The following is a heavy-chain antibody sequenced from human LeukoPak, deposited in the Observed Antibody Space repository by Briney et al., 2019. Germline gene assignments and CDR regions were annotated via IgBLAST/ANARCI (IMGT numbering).Heavy chain of an antibody. V-gene: IGHV3-30*01. CDR1: GFTFSSYA. Sequence: PGGSLRLSCAASGFTFSSYAMQWVRQAPGKGLEWVAVISYDGSNKYYADSVKGRFTISRDNSKNTLYLQMNSLRAEDTAVYYCARGGYSSSITLWYYYYMDVWGKGTTVTVSS. D-gene: IGHD6-6*01. CDR2: ISYDGSNK. J-gene: IGHJ6*03. CDR3: ARGGYSSSITLWYYYYMDV.